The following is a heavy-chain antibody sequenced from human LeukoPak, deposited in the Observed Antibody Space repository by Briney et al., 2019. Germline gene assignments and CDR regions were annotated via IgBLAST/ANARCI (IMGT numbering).Heavy chain of an antibody. D-gene: IGHD3-3*01. J-gene: IGHJ6*03. CDR1: GFTFSNYN. Sequence: PGGSLRLSCVASGFTFSNYNMNWVRQAPGRGLEWVANIKQDGSEKYYVDSVRGRFTISRDNAKNSLYLQMNSLRAEDTAVYYCAKEDVTIFGVVTYMDVWGKGTTVTVSS. V-gene: IGHV3-7*01. CDR2: IKQDGSEK. CDR3: AKEDVTIFGVVTYMDV.